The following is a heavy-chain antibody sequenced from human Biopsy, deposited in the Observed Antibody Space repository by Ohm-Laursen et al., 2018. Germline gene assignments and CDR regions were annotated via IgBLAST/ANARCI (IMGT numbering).Heavy chain of an antibody. J-gene: IGHJ4*02. CDR1: GDSVSSGSFY. CDR3: ARGMRSSGWPYFDS. D-gene: IGHD6-19*01. V-gene: IGHV4-61*01. CDR2: IYDRGSTA. Sequence: SETLSLTCPVPGDSVSSGSFYWTWIRQPPGQGLEYIGYIYDRGSTANYNPSLESRVTMSVDMPKNQFSLKLSSVTAADTAIYYCARGMRSSGWPYFDSWGQGTLVTVSS.